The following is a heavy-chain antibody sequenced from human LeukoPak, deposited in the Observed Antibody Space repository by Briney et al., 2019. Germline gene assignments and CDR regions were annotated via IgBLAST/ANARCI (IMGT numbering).Heavy chain of an antibody. CDR1: GGTFSSYA. CDR3: ARDNIIVATITNWFDP. D-gene: IGHD5-12*01. V-gene: IGHV1-69*05. Sequence: ASVKVSCKASGGTFSSYAISWVRQAPGQGLEWMGGIIPIFGTANHAQKFQGRVTITTDESTNTAYVELSRLRSEDTAVYYCARDNIIVATITNWFDPWGQGTLVTVSS. CDR2: IIPIFGTA. J-gene: IGHJ5*02.